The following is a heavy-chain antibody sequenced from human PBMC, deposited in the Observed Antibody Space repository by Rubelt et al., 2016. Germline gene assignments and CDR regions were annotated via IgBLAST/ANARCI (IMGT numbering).Heavy chain of an antibody. D-gene: IGHD3-10*01. CDR3: ATRSLWFGEIDRYFDY. CDR2: FDPEDGAT. J-gene: IGHJ4*02. V-gene: IGHV1-24*01. Sequence: QVQLVQSGAEVKKPGASVKVSCKVSGYTLTELSMHWVRQAPGKGLEWMGGFDPEDGATIYAQKFQGGVTMTEDTSTDTAYMELSSLRSEDTAVYYCATRSLWFGEIDRYFDYWGQGTLVTVSS. CDR1: GYTLTELS.